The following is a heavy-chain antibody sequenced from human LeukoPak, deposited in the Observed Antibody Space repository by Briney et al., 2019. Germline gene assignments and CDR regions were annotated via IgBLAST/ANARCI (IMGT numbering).Heavy chain of an antibody. V-gene: IGHV4-30-2*01. CDR2: IYHSGST. Sequence: PSETLSLTCAVSGGSISSGGYSWSWIRQPPGKGLEWIGYIYHSGSTYYNPSLKSRLTISVDRSKNQFSLKLSSVTAADTAVYYCARETYYYDSSGYSPDAFDIWGQGTMVTVSS. J-gene: IGHJ3*02. CDR3: ARETYYYDSSGYSPDAFDI. CDR1: GGSISSGGYS. D-gene: IGHD3-22*01.